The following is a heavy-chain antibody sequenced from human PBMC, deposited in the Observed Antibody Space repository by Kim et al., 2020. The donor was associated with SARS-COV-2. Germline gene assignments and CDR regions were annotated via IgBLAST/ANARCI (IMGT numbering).Heavy chain of an antibody. CDR2: ISAYNGNT. Sequence: ASVKVSCKASGYTFTSYGISWVRQAPGQGLEWMGWISAYNGNTNYAQKLQGRVTMTTDTSTSTAYMELRSLRSDDTAVYYCARDWAGITIFGVVMVVYYYYYYGMDVWGQGPTVTVS. V-gene: IGHV1-18*01. D-gene: IGHD3-3*01. CDR1: GYTFTSYG. CDR3: ARDWAGITIFGVVMVVYYYYYYGMDV. J-gene: IGHJ6*02.